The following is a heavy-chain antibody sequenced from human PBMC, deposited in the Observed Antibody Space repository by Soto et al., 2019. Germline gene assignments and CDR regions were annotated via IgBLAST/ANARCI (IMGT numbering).Heavy chain of an antibody. CDR2: INHSGST. V-gene: IGHV4-34*01. CDR1: GGSFSGYY. CDR3: ARGGGYCSSTSWCSNYLNYYYYYGMDV. D-gene: IGHD2-2*01. Sequence: SETLSLTCAVYGGSFSGYYWSWIRQPPGKGLEWIGEINHSGSTNYNPSLKSRVTISVDTSKNQFSLKLSSVTAADTAVYYCARGGGYCSSTSWCSNYLNYYYYYGMDVWGQGTTVTVSS. J-gene: IGHJ6*02.